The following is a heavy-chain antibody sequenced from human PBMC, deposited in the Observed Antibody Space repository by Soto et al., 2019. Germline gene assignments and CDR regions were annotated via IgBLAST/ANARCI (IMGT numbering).Heavy chain of an antibody. V-gene: IGHV1-69*13. CDR1: GGTFSSYA. D-gene: IGHD2-21*02. Sequence: SVKVSCKASGGTFSSYAISWVRQAPGQGLEWMGGIIPIFGTANYAQKFQGRVTITADESTSTAYMELSSLRSEDTAVYYCARSVVTASHYYYYYGMDVWGQGTTVTVSS. CDR2: IIPIFGTA. CDR3: ARSVVTASHYYYYYGMDV. J-gene: IGHJ6*02.